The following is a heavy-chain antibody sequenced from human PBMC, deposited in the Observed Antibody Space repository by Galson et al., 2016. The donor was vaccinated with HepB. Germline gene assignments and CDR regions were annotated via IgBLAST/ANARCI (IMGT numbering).Heavy chain of an antibody. CDR3: TRGLVRGVISF. D-gene: IGHD3-10*01. CDR2: IFYSGSS. Sequence: TLSLTCSVSGGFISSGGYYWSWIRQHPGKGLEWIGYIFYSGSSYYNPSLKSRVTISVDTSKNQFSLKLSSVTAADTAVYHCTRGLVRGVISFWGQGFLVSVSS. J-gene: IGHJ4*02. CDR1: GGFISSGGYY. V-gene: IGHV4-31*03.